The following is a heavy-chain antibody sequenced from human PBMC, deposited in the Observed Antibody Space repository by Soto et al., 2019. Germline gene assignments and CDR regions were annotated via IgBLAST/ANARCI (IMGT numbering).Heavy chain of an antibody. CDR3: ARHKLYCRSASCYSHHYGMDG. D-gene: IGHD2-2*01. CDR2: IDPSDSYT. J-gene: IGHJ6*02. V-gene: IGHV5-10-1*01. Sequence: GESLKISCKGSGYSFTSYWISWVCQMPGKGLEWMGRIDPSDSYTNYSPSFQGHVTISADKSISTAYLHWSSLKASDTAMYYCARHKLYCRSASCYSHHYGMDGWGQVTTVTVSS. CDR1: GYSFTSYW.